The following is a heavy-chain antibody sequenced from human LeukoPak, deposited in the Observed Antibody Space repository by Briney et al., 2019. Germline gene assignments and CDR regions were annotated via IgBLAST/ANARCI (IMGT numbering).Heavy chain of an antibody. Sequence: ASVKVSCKTSGYTFTDYYIHWVRQAPGQGLELMRWIIPNSGGTNYAQKFQGRVTTTRDTSISTAYMELTRLTSDDTAVYYCARHRVAAPNTNYFYIMDVWGQGTTVTVSS. CDR2: IIPNSGGT. J-gene: IGHJ6*02. CDR3: ARHRVAAPNTNYFYIMDV. CDR1: GYTFTDYY. D-gene: IGHD6-13*01. V-gene: IGHV1-2*02.